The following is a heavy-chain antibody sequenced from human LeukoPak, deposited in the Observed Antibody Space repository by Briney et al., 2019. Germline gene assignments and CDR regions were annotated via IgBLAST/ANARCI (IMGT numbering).Heavy chain of an antibody. D-gene: IGHD6-19*01. CDR2: INSDGRSA. Sequence: PGGSLRLFCAASGFTFNSYWMHWVRQAPGKGLVWVSRINSDGRSAGYADSVKGRFTISRDNAKNMLYLQMNSLRVEDTAVYYCARVWLGSDYWGQGALVTVSS. V-gene: IGHV3-74*01. J-gene: IGHJ4*02. CDR3: ARVWLGSDY. CDR1: GFTFNSYW.